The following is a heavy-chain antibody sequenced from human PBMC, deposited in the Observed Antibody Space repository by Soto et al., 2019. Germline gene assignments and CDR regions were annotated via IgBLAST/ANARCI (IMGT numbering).Heavy chain of an antibody. CDR2: IKSKRDGGTP. J-gene: IGHJ4*02. Sequence: NPXGSLRLACTASGFTFNNVWMNWVRQAPGKGLEWVGHIKSKRDGGTPAYAAPVKGRFNISRDDSKNTLYVQMHNLQTEHTAVYYCTTLQSYGLDYWGQGAMVTVS. CDR3: TTLQSYGLDY. V-gene: IGHV3-15*01. D-gene: IGHD5-18*01. CDR1: GFTFNNVW.